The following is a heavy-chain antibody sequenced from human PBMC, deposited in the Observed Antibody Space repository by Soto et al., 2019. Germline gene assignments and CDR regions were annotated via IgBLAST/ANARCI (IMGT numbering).Heavy chain of an antibody. CDR3: ARGPVDIVATIIYYYGMDV. Sequence: SETLSLTCTVSGGSISSGGYYWSWIRQHPGKGLEWIGYIYYSGSTYYNPSLKSRVTISVDTSKNQFSLKLSSVTAADTAVYYCARGPVDIVATIIYYYGMDVWGQGTTVTVSS. J-gene: IGHJ6*02. CDR1: GGSISSGGYY. CDR2: IYYSGST. D-gene: IGHD5-12*01. V-gene: IGHV4-31*03.